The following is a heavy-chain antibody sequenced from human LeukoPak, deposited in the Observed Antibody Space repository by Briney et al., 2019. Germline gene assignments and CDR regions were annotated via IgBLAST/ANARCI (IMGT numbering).Heavy chain of an antibody. D-gene: IGHD5-18*01. CDR2: VFDSGRT. CDR3: TTIKRGDIFGYFDF. CDR1: GGSMTTHH. J-gene: IGHJ4*02. V-gene: IGHV4-59*11. Sequence: PSETLSLTCTVSGGSMTTHHWNWIRQTPGKGLEWLGYVFDSGRTKVNPSLTSRVTLSTDTSKNQLSLRLSSVTAADTAVYYCTTIKRGDIFGYFDFWGQGILVTVSS.